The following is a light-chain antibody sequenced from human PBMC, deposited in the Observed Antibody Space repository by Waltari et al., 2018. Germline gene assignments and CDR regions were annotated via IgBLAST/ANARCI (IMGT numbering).Light chain of an antibody. Sequence: EIVVTQSPLTLSVSPGERVTLSCRASPSVSVNLAWYQQKPGQAPSLLIFGAFTRATGIPARFSGIGSGTDFTLTISNMQSEDFAVYYCQQYDKWPGSFGQGTKLEIK. CDR2: GAF. CDR3: QQYDKWPGS. J-gene: IGKJ2*01. V-gene: IGKV3D-15*01. CDR1: PSVSVN.